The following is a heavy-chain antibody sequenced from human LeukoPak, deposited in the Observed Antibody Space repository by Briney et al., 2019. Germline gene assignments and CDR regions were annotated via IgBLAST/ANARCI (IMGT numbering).Heavy chain of an antibody. D-gene: IGHD4-23*01. J-gene: IGHJ6*03. V-gene: IGHV6-1*01. Sequence: SQTLSLTCAISGDSVSSNSAAWNWIRQSPSRGLEWLGRTYYRSKWYNDYAVSVKSRITINPDTSKNQFSLQLNSVTPEDTAVYYCARSPMTTVVYYYYYMDVWGKGTTVTVSS. CDR3: ARSPMTTVVYYYYYMDV. CDR1: GDSVSSNSAA. CDR2: TYYRSKWYN.